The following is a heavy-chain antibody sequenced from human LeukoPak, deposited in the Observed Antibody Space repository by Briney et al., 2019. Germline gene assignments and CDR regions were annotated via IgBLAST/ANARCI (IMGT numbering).Heavy chain of an antibody. Sequence: PSQTLSLTCTVSGGSISSANWWSWVRQPPGKGLEWIGEIFHSGSTNYNPSLMSRVTVSVDKSKNQFSLRLSSVTAADTAVYYCARDRRNYYDSSGYYDYYYYMDVWGKGTTVTVSS. CDR3: ARDRRNYYDSSGYYDYYYYMDV. D-gene: IGHD3-22*01. CDR2: IFHSGST. J-gene: IGHJ6*03. V-gene: IGHV4-4*02. CDR1: GGSISSANW.